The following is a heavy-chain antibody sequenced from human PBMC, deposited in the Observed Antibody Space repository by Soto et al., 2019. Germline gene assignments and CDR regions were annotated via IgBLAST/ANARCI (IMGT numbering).Heavy chain of an antibody. Sequence: GESLKISCAASGFTFSSYWMSWVRQAPGKGLEWVANIKQDGSEKYYVDSVKGRFTISRDNAKNSLYLQMNSLRAEDTAVYYCARNYDFWSGYYFHFDYWGQGTLVTVSS. V-gene: IGHV3-7*03. CDR3: ARNYDFWSGYYFHFDY. J-gene: IGHJ4*02. CDR1: GFTFSSYW. CDR2: IKQDGSEK. D-gene: IGHD3-3*01.